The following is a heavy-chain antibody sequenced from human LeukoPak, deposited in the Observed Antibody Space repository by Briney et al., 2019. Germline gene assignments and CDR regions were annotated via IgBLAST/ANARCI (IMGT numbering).Heavy chain of an antibody. V-gene: IGHV3-30*03. J-gene: IGHJ6*02. CDR1: GFTFRNYG. Sequence: GGSLRLSCAASGFTFRNYGIHWVRQAPGKGLEWVAVVSYDGTTKYYADSVKGRFTISRDNSKNTLYLQMNSLRPEDTAVYYCARGPPSSHYYYYGMDVWGQGTTVTVSS. CDR3: ARGPPSSHYYYYGMDV. CDR2: VSYDGTTK.